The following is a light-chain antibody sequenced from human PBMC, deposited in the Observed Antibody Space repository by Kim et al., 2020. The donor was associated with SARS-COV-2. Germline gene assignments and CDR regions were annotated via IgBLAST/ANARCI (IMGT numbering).Light chain of an antibody. CDR2: DVS. V-gene: IGLV7-46*01. CDR1: TGDVTSGHF. Sequence: PEVTVTLTCASSTGDVTSGHFPYWFQQKPGQAPTTLIYDVSNKHSWTPARFSGSLLGGKAALTLSGAQPEDEAEYYCLLYYSGPRVFGGGTQLTVL. J-gene: IGLJ3*02. CDR3: LLYYSGPRV.